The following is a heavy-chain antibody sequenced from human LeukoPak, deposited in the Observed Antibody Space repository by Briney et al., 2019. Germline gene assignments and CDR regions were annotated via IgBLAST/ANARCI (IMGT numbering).Heavy chain of an antibody. D-gene: IGHD4-17*01. CDR2: IWYDGSNK. CDR1: GFTFSSYG. CDR3: AKARKVGTTVTTAFDY. J-gene: IGHJ4*02. Sequence: GRSLRLSCAASGFTFSSYGMHWVRQAPGKGLEWVAVIWYDGSNKYYADSVKGRFTISRDNSKNTLYLQMNSLRAEDTAVYYCAKARKVGTTVTTAFDYWGQGTLVTVSS. V-gene: IGHV3-33*06.